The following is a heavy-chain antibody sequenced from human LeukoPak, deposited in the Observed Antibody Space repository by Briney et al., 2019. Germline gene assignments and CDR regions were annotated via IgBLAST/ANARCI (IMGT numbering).Heavy chain of an antibody. J-gene: IGHJ3*02. CDR1: GFSFSHYA. CDR2: ITSSSDYI. Sequence: GGSLRLSCAGSGFSFSHYAINWVRQAPGKGLEWVSSITSSSDYIYYADSVKGRFTISRDNAKNLLYLQMNSLRAEDTAVYYCAKVLWDCSSTSCYYNLGAFDIWGQGTMVTVSS. D-gene: IGHD2-2*01. V-gene: IGHV3-21*04. CDR3: AKVLWDCSSTSCYYNLGAFDI.